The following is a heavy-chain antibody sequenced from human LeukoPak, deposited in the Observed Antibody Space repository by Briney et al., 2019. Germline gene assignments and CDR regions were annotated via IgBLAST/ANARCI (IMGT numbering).Heavy chain of an antibody. CDR1: GVTFSSYA. CDR3: AKDVSASVGPAAITFDT. D-gene: IGHD2-2*01. V-gene: IGHV3-23*01. Sequence: GGSLRLSSAASGVTFSSYAISCVREALGRGLGWGSAIIGSGRTTYYTDYVDGRFTLSRNNTKNTLYLQMKRLRTEDTAVYYFAKDVSASVGPAAITFDTWGQGTMVTVSS. CDR2: IIGSGRTT. J-gene: IGHJ3*02.